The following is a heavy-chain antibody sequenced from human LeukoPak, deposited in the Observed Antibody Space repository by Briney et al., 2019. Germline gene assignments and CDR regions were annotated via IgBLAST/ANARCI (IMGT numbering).Heavy chain of an antibody. J-gene: IGHJ4*02. CDR1: GFTFTTYA. CDR2: FSGSGGST. CDR3: AKSGLSRFDY. Sequence: GGSLRLSCVASGFTFTTYAMSWVRQAPGKGLAWVSSFSGSGGSTYYADSVKGRFTISRDNSKNTLYLQMNSLRAEDTAVYYCAKSGLSRFDYWGQGTLVTVSS. V-gene: IGHV3-23*01. D-gene: IGHD4/OR15-4a*01.